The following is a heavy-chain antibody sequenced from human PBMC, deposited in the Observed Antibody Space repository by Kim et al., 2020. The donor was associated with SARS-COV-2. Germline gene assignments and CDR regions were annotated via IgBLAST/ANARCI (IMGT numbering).Heavy chain of an antibody. Sequence: GGSLRLSCAASGFTVSSNYMSWVRQAPGKGLEWVSVIYSGGSTYYADSVKGRFTISRDNSKNTLYLQMNSLRAEDTAVYYCARDPSYYDILTGPTHYFDSGGQGTLVTVSS. J-gene: IGHJ4*02. CDR2: IYSGGST. V-gene: IGHV3-66*01. D-gene: IGHD3-9*01. CDR3: ARDPSYYDILTGPTHYFDS. CDR1: GFTVSSNY.